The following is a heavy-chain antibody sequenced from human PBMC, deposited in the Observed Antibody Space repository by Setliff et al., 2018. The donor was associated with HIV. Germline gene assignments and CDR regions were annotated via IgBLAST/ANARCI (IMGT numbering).Heavy chain of an antibody. CDR3: ARGRKMQWLTLSYFDY. D-gene: IGHD6-19*01. CDR2: MNPNSGNT. CDR1: GYTFTSYD. Sequence: RASVKVSCKASGYTFTSYDINWVRQATGQGLEWMGWMNPNSGNTGYAQKFQGRATMTRNTSISTAYMELSSLRSEDTAVYYCARGRKMQWLTLSYFDYWGQGTLVTVSS. J-gene: IGHJ4*02. V-gene: IGHV1-8*01.